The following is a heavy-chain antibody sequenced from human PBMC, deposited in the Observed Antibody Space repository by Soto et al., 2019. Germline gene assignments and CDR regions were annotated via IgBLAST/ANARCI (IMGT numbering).Heavy chain of an antibody. Sequence: QVQLQESGPGLVKPSQTLSLTCTVSGDSISRGAYYWTWIRQHPVKGLEWIGYISNRGRTYYNPSLKRRLTISLDSSEKQFSLRLTSVTAADTAMDYCARARQYYDCELDPWGQGTLVTVS. D-gene: IGHD3-22*01. J-gene: IGHJ5*02. CDR2: ISNRGRT. CDR1: GDSISRGAYY. CDR3: ARARQYYDCELDP. V-gene: IGHV4-31*03.